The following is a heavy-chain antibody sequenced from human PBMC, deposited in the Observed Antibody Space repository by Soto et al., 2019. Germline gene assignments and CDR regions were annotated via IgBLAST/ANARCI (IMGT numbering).Heavy chain of an antibody. J-gene: IGHJ3*02. CDR2: ISYDGSNK. V-gene: IGHV3-30*03. D-gene: IGHD3-10*01. CDR1: GFTFSSYG. CDR3: ARVYYYGSGSYSDAFDI. Sequence: GGSLRLSCAASGFTFSSYGMHWVRQAPGKGLEWVAVISYDGSNKYYADSVKGRFTISRDNSKNTLYLQMNSLRAEDTAVYYCARVYYYGSGSYSDAFDIWGQGTMVTVSS.